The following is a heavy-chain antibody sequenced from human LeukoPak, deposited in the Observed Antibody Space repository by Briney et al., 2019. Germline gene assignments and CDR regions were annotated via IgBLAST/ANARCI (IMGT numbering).Heavy chain of an antibody. CDR1: GGSFSGYY. D-gene: IGHD5-18*01. CDR2: INHSGST. Sequence: SETLSLTCAVYGGSFSGYYWSWIRQPLGKGLEWIGEINHSGSTNYNPSLKSRVTISVDTSKNQFSLKLSSVTAADTAVYYCASSPQLWLRYYYYGMDVWGQGTTVTVSS. CDR3: ASSPQLWLRYYYYGMDV. V-gene: IGHV4-34*01. J-gene: IGHJ6*02.